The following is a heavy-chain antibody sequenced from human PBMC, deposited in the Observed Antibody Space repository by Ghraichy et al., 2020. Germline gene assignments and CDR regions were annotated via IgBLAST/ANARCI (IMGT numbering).Heavy chain of an antibody. CDR3: ARPVLGAASRGAFDI. D-gene: IGHD3-10*01. V-gene: IGHV4-39*01. Sequence: SETLSLTCTVSGDSLSSSYHWCLIRQPPGKVLEWIGVIYYRGDIYYSPSLESRVSISIDTSRNQINLTMRSVTAADTAVYYCARPVLGAASRGAFDIWGQGTLVTVSS. CDR1: GDSLSSSYH. CDR2: IYYRGDI. J-gene: IGHJ3*02.